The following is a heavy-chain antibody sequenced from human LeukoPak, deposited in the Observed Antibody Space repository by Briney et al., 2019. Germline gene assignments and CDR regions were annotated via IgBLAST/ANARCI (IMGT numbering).Heavy chain of an antibody. CDR3: GRDFWSGYQGGYDY. V-gene: IGHV3-74*01. Sequence: GGSLRLSCAASGFTFSSYWMHWVRQAPGEGLVWVSRINSGGSSTSYADSVKGRFTISRDNAKNTLYAQMNSLRAEDTAVYYCGRDFWSGYQGGYDYWGQGTLVTVSS. CDR2: INSGGSST. D-gene: IGHD3-3*01. J-gene: IGHJ4*02. CDR1: GFTFSSYW.